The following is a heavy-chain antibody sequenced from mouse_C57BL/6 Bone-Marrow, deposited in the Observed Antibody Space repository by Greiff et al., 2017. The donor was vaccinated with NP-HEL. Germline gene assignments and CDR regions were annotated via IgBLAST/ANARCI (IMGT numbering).Heavy chain of an antibody. CDR3: ASTAQATGY. J-gene: IGHJ2*01. CDR2: IDPEDGET. CDR1: GFNIQDYY. Sequence: VQLQQSGAELVKPGASVKLSCTASGFNIQDYYMHWVRQRTEQGLEWIGGIDPEDGETKYAAKFQGKATITADTSSNTADLQLRSLTSEDTAVYYCASTAQATGYWGQGTTLTVSS. D-gene: IGHD3-2*02. V-gene: IGHV14-2*01.